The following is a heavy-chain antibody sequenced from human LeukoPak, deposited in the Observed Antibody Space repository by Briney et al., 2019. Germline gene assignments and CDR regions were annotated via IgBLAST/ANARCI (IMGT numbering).Heavy chain of an antibody. CDR2: IKHDGSEK. CDR1: GFIFTNYF. V-gene: IGHV3-7*01. D-gene: IGHD3-3*01. Sequence: GSLRLSCAASGFIFTNYFMSWVRQAPGKGLEWVASIKHDGSEKYYVDSVRGRFTISRDNTKNPLYLQMSSLRAEDTAVYYCATDRGWRTSGYYLYYFEYWGQGTLVTFSS. CDR3: ATDRGWRTSGYYLYYFEY. J-gene: IGHJ4*02.